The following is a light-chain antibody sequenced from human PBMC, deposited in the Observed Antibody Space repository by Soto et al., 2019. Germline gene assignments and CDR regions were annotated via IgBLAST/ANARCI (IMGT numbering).Light chain of an antibody. CDR1: QSISSY. CDR3: QQSASRPPT. J-gene: IGKJ4*01. Sequence: EIQMTQSPSSLSASVGDRDTITCRASQSISSYLSWYQQKPGKAPKLLINVTSTWESGVPSRFSGSRSGAAFTLAISSLQPEDFATYYCQQSASRPPTFGGGTKVESK. V-gene: IGKV1-39*01. CDR2: VTS.